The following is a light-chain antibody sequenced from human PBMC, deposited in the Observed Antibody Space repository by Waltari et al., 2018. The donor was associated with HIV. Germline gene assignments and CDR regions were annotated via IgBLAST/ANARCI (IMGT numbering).Light chain of an antibody. Sequence: QTVVTQETSFSVSPGGTVTITCGLSSCSVSSRYYPSWYQHTPGLPPPILIYDTNTRSSGVPDRFSGSILGNKAALTITGAQSDDESEYYCLLYVGTGIWVFGGGTKLTVL. V-gene: IGLV8-61*01. CDR1: SCSVSSRYY. CDR2: DTN. J-gene: IGLJ3*02. CDR3: LLYVGTGIWV.